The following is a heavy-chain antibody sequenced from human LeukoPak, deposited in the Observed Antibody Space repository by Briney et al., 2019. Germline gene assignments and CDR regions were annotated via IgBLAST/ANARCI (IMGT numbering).Heavy chain of an antibody. CDR3: ARDLRDSSSWYPGY. V-gene: IGHV3-33*01. D-gene: IGHD6-13*01. CDR1: GFTFSSYG. Sequence: GRSLRLSCAASGFTFSSYGMHWVRQAPGKGLEGAAVIWYDGSNKYYADPVKGRFTISRDNSKNTLYLQMNSLRAEDTAVYYCARDLRDSSSWYPGYWGQGTLVTVSS. J-gene: IGHJ4*02. CDR2: IWYDGSNK.